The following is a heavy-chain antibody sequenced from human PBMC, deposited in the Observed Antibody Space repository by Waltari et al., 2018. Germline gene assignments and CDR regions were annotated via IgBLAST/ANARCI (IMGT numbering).Heavy chain of an antibody. CDR3: ARKDFWRATDY. CDR1: GGSFSGYS. D-gene: IGHD3-3*01. CDR2: INHSGST. Sequence: QVQLQQWGAGLLKPSETLSLTCAVYGGSFSGYSWSWIRQPPGKGREWIGEINHSGSTNYNPSLKSRVTISVDTSKNQFSLKLSSVTAADTAVYYCARKDFWRATDYWGQGTLVTVSS. J-gene: IGHJ4*02. V-gene: IGHV4-34*01.